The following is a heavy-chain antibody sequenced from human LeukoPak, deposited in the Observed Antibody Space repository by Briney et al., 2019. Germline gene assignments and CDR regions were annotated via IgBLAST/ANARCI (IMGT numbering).Heavy chain of an antibody. D-gene: IGHD6-13*01. CDR2: INTNTGNP. V-gene: IGHV7-4-1*02. J-gene: IGHJ3*02. CDR3: ARGTGGSSWYLNAFDI. CDR1: GYTFTSNA. Sequence: GASVKVSCKASGYTFTSNAMNWVRQAPGQGLEWMGWINTNTGNPTYVQGFTGRFVFSLDTSVSTAYLQISSPKAEDTAVYYCARGTGGSSWYLNAFDIWGQGTMVTVSS.